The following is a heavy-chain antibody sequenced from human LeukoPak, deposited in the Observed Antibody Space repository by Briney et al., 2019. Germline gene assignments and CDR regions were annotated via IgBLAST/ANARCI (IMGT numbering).Heavy chain of an antibody. Sequence: PGRSLRLSCAASGFTFSSYGMHWVRQAPGKGLEWVAVISYDGSNKYDADSVKGRFTISRDNSKNTLYVQMNSLRAEDTAVYYCARDPAKFWSGHDYWGQGTLVTVSS. CDR3: ARDPAKFWSGHDY. D-gene: IGHD3-3*01. CDR1: GFTFSSYG. CDR2: ISYDGSNK. J-gene: IGHJ4*02. V-gene: IGHV3-30*03.